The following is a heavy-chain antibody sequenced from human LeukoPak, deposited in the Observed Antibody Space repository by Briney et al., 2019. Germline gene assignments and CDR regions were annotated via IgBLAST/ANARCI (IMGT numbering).Heavy chain of an antibody. CDR3: ARAAYNAADY. Sequence: PGGSLRLSCAASGFTFSSYSMHWVRQAPGKGLEWVSYISSSSGTIYYAESVKGRFTISRDNAKNSLYLQMNSLRDEDTAVYYCARAAYNAADYWGQGTLVTVSS. CDR2: ISSSSGTI. D-gene: IGHD5-24*01. V-gene: IGHV3-48*02. CDR1: GFTFSSYS. J-gene: IGHJ4*02.